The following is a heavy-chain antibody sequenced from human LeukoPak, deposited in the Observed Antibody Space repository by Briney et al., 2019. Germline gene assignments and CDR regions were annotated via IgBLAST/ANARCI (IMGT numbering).Heavy chain of an antibody. V-gene: IGHV4-30-4*08. J-gene: IGHJ4*02. CDR1: GGSISSGDYY. D-gene: IGHD6-13*01. CDR3: ARDLEAAAAPDY. CDR2: IYYSGST. Sequence: SSETLSLTCTVSGGSISSGDYYWSWIRQPPGKSLEWIGYIYYSGSTYYNPSLKSRVTISVDTSKNQFSLKLSSVTAADTAVYYCARDLEAAAAPDYWGQGTLVTVSS.